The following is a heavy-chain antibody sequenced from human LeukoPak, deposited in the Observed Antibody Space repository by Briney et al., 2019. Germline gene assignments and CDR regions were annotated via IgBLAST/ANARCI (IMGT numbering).Heavy chain of an antibody. V-gene: IGHV4-34*01. CDR2: MNLSGST. D-gene: IGHD2-2*01. Sequence: PSETLSLTCAVYGGSFSGYYWSWSRQPPGKGLEWIGEMNLSGSTNYNPSLKSRVTISVDTSKNQFSLKLSSVTAADTAVYYWASLFWGCSSTSCGDYWGQGTLVTVSS. J-gene: IGHJ4*02. CDR3: ASLFWGCSSTSCGDY. CDR1: GGSFSGYY.